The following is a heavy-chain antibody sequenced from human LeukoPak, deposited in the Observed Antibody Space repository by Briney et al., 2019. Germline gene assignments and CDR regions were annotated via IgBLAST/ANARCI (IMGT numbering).Heavy chain of an antibody. V-gene: IGHV1-2*02. CDR3: ARANPLYCSSTTCLFDC. D-gene: IGHD2-2*01. CDR1: GYTFTGYY. Sequence: ASVKVSCKASGYTFTGYYMHWVRQSPGQAFEWIGWINPNSGDTNYAQKFQGRVTMTRDTSISTAHMELSRLRSDDTAVYYCARANPLYCSSTTCLFDCWGQGTLVTVSS. CDR2: INPNSGDT. J-gene: IGHJ4*02.